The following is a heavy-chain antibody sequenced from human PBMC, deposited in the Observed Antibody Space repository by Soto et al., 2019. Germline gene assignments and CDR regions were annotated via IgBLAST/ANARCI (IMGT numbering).Heavy chain of an antibody. Sequence: SETLSLTCTVSGGSLSDYYWIWIRQPAGKRLEWIGRIDDSGNTNYNPSLKSRLTMSVDTFKNQFSLKLSSVTAADTALYYCVRGLGGYDQLFQYWGQGALVTVSS. CDR1: GGSLSDYY. V-gene: IGHV4-4*07. J-gene: IGHJ4*02. CDR2: IDDSGNT. D-gene: IGHD5-12*01. CDR3: VRGLGGYDQLFQY.